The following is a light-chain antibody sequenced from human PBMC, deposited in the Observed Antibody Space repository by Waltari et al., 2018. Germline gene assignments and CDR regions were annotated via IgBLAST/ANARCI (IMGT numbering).Light chain of an antibody. CDR1: QSVSSY. CDR2: DAS. J-gene: IGKJ5*01. Sequence: EIVLTQSTATLSLSPGERATLSCRASQSVSSYLACYQQKPGQAPRLLIYDASNRATGIPARFSGSGSGTDFTLTISSLEPEDFAVYYCQQRSNLITFGQGTRLEIK. CDR3: QQRSNLIT. V-gene: IGKV3-11*01.